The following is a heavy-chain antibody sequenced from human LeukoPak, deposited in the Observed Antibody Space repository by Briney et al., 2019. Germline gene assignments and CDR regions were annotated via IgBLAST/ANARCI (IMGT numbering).Heavy chain of an antibody. Sequence: GGSLRLSCAASGFTFSSYSMNWVRQAPGKGLEWVSSISSSSSYIYYADSVKGRFTISRDNAKNSLYLQMNSLRAEDTAVYYCARGDDYDFWSGYSILFDYWGQGTLVTVSS. D-gene: IGHD3-3*01. CDR3: ARGDDYDFWSGYSILFDY. CDR1: GFTFSSYS. CDR2: ISSSSSYI. V-gene: IGHV3-21*01. J-gene: IGHJ4*02.